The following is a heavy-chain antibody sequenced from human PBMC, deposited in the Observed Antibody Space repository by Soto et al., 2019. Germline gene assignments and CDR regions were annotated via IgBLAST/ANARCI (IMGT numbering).Heavy chain of an antibody. V-gene: IGHV3-33*01. CDR2: IWYDGSNK. CDR3: AREYYDFWSGYYPGTYYYGMDV. J-gene: IGHJ6*02. CDR1: GFTFSSYG. D-gene: IGHD3-3*01. Sequence: QVQLVESGGGVVQPGRSLRLSCAASGFTFSSYGMHWVRQAPGKGLEWVAVIWYDGSNKYYADSVKGRFTISRDNSKNTLYLQMNSLRAEDTAVYYCAREYYDFWSGYYPGTYYYGMDVWGQGTTVTVSS.